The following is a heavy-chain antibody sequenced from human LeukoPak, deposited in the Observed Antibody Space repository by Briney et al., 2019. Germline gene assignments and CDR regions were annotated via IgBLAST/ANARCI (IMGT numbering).Heavy chain of an antibody. V-gene: IGHV2-5*02. J-gene: IGHJ4*02. Sequence: SGPTLVKPTQTLTLTCTFSGFSLTTTGLGVAWIRQPPGKALEWLALTYWDADKRYSPSLKSRLTITKDTSKNQVVLTMTNMDPADTATYYCAHILWEPAPFDSWGQGILVTVSS. CDR1: GFSLTTTGLG. CDR3: AHILWEPAPFDS. CDR2: TYWDADK. D-gene: IGHD1-26*01.